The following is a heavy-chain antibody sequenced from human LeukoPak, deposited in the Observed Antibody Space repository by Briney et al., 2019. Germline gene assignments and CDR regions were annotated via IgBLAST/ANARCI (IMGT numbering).Heavy chain of an antibody. V-gene: IGHV1-2*02. CDR3: ATGYSPLYYFDY. J-gene: IGHJ4*02. CDR2: INPNSGGT. Sequence: ASVKVSCKASGYTFTVYYMHWVRQAPGQGREWMGWINPNSGGTNYAQKFQGRVTMTRDTSISTAYMELSRLRSDDTAVYYCATGYSPLYYFDYWGQGTLVTVSS. D-gene: IGHD6-13*01. CDR1: GYTFTVYY.